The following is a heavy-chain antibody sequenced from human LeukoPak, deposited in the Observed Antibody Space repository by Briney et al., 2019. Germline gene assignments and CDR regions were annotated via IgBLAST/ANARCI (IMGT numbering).Heavy chain of an antibody. CDR2: ISSSSSYI. D-gene: IGHD3-22*01. CDR3: ARDLGYYYDSSGYYYTD. V-gene: IGHV3-21*01. J-gene: IGHJ4*02. CDR1: GFTFSSYV. Sequence: GGSLRLSCAASGFTFSSYVMHWVRQAPGKGLEWVSSISSSSSYIYYADSVKGRFTISRDNAKNSLYLQMNSLRAEDTAVYYCARDLGYYYDSSGYYYTDWGQGTLVTVSS.